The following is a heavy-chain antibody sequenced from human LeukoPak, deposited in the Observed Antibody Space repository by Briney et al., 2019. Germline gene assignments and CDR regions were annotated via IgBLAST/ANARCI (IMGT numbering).Heavy chain of an antibody. Sequence: GASVKVSCKTSGYTFTGHYMHWVRQVPGQGLEWMGWIGNSGGTNYAQKFQGRVTMTRDTSISTAYMELSWPRSDDTALYYCAREGRLSGTYYGGGWFDPWGQGTLVIVSS. V-gene: IGHV1-2*02. J-gene: IGHJ5*02. CDR3: AREGRLSGTYYGGGWFDP. D-gene: IGHD4-23*01. CDR2: IGNSGGT. CDR1: GYTFTGHY.